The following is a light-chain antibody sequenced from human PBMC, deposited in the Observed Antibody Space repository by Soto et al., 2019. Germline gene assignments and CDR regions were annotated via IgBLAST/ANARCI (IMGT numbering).Light chain of an antibody. V-gene: IGKV3-20*01. CDR2: AAS. J-gene: IGKJ3*01. CDR1: QSVSSSY. CDR3: QQYGTSPFT. Sequence: EIVLTQSPGTLSLSPGERATLSCRASQSVSSSYLAWHQQKPGQAPRLLISAASSRATGIPDRFSGSGSGTDSTLTISRLEPEDFAVYYCQQYGTSPFTFGPGTKVDIK.